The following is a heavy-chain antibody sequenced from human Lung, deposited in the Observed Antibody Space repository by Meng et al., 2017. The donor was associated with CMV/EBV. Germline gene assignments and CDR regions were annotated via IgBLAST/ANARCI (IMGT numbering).Heavy chain of an antibody. CDR1: GFNFNTYA. Sequence: QVRLVESGGGVVQPGTCLRLSCAASGFNFNTYAMHWVRQAPGKGLEWVAMLWYDGTNKDYADSVKGRFTISRDNSKNTVYLQMDSLRADDMAIYYCARVLKEDYFDYWGQGTLVTVSS. CDR2: LWYDGTNK. CDR3: ARVLKEDYFDY. J-gene: IGHJ4*02. V-gene: IGHV3-33*01.